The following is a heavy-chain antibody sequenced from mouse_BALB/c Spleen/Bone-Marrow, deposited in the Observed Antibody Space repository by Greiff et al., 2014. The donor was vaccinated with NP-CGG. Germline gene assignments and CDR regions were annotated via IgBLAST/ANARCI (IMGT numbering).Heavy chain of an antibody. J-gene: IGHJ3*01. CDR2: IHPSDSET. CDR1: GYSFTNYW. CDR3: ARFGNYEGFAY. D-gene: IGHD2-1*01. Sequence: QVQLKESGAELVRPGASVKLSCKASGYSFTNYWMNWVKQRPGQGLEWIGMIHPSDSETRLNQKFKDKATLTVDRSSSTAYMQLSSPTSEDSAVYYCARFGNYEGFAYWGQGTLVTVSA. V-gene: IGHV1-74*01.